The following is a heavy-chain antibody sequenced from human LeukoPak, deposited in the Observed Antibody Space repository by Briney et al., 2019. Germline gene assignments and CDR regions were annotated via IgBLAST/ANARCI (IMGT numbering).Heavy chain of an antibody. V-gene: IGHV3-30*02. D-gene: IGHD1-14*01. J-gene: IGHJ3*01. Sequence: GGSLRLSCAASGFIFRNYGIHWVRQTPGKGLEWVAFIRNGGGNGKNLEYYTDSVRGRFIISRDNSKNSLYLQMNRLKPEDTAMYFCAKSRAPTADPDAFDVWGQGTMVTVSS. CDR2: IRNGGGNGKNLE. CDR3: AKSRAPTADPDAFDV. CDR1: GFIFRNYG.